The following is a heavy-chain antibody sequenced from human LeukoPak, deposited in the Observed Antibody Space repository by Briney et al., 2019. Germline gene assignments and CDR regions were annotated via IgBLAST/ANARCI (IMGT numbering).Heavy chain of an antibody. D-gene: IGHD4-17*01. CDR3: AREIGFDYGAPGATFDY. CDR2: IIPILGIA. V-gene: IGHV1-69*04. Sequence: ASVKVSYKASGGTFSSYAISRVRQAPGQGLEWMGRIIPILGIANYAQKFQGRVTITADKSTSTAYMELSSLRSEDTAVYYCAREIGFDYGAPGATFDYWGQGTLVTVSS. CDR1: GGTFSSYA. J-gene: IGHJ4*02.